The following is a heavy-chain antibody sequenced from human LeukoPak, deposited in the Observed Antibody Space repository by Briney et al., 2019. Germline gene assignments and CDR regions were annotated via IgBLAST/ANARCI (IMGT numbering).Heavy chain of an antibody. CDR2: ISYDGSNK. CDR1: GFTFSSYA. D-gene: IGHD3-10*01. J-gene: IGHJ4*02. CDR3: ARVTYGSGTYGAFDY. Sequence: HPGGSLRLSCAASGFTFSSYAIHWVRQVPGKGLEWVAVISYDGSNKYYADSVKGRFTISRDNSKNTLYLQMNSLRAEDTAVYYCARVTYGSGTYGAFDYWGQGTLVTVSS. V-gene: IGHV3-30*04.